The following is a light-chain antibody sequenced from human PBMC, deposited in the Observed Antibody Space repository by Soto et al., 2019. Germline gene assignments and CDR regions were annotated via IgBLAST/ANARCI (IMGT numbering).Light chain of an antibody. CDR2: ATS. CDR3: QQSYSVPLT. Sequence: DIQMTQSPSSLSASVGDRVTITCRASQSIATNLNWYQWKPGKAPKLLIYATSSLQSGVPSRFSGSGSGTDFILSISSLQPEDFATYYCQQSYSVPLTFGQGTRLEMK. V-gene: IGKV1-39*01. J-gene: IGKJ5*01. CDR1: QSIATN.